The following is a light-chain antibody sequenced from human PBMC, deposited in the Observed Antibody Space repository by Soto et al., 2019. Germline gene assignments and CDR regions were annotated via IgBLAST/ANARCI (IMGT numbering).Light chain of an antibody. J-gene: IGKJ4*01. CDR1: QSVSNN. CDR2: DAS. Sequence: ENVLTQSPATLSLSPGERATLSCRASQSVSNNLAWYQQKPGQAPRLLIYDASNRATGIPARFSGSGSGTDFTLTISSLQPEDFAMYYCHQRDNWPPTFGGGTKVEIK. CDR3: HQRDNWPPT. V-gene: IGKV3-11*01.